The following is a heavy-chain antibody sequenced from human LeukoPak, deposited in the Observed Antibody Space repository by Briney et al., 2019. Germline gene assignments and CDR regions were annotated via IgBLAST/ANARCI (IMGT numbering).Heavy chain of an antibody. Sequence: PSETLSLTCTVSGGSISSYYWSWIRQPAGKGLQWIGRIYTSGSTNYNPSLKSRVTMSVDTSKNQFSLKLSSVTAADTAVYYCASGLTVTKTNAFDIWGQGTMVTVSS. D-gene: IGHD4-17*01. J-gene: IGHJ3*02. CDR2: IYTSGST. V-gene: IGHV4-4*07. CDR3: ASGLTVTKTNAFDI. CDR1: GGSISSYY.